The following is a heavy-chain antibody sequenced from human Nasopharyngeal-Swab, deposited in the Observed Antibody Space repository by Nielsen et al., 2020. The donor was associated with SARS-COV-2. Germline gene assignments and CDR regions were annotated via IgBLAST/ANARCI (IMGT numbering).Heavy chain of an antibody. J-gene: IGHJ4*02. CDR1: GFTLSSYA. D-gene: IGHD1-26*01. Sequence: GGSLRLSCAASGFTLSSYAMTWVRQAPGKGLEWVAVISYDGSNKYYADSVKGRFTISRDNSKNTLYLQMNSLRAEDTAVYYCARVGGGSYYFDYWGQGTLVTVSS. V-gene: IGHV3-30-3*01. CDR3: ARVGGGSYYFDY. CDR2: ISYDGSNK.